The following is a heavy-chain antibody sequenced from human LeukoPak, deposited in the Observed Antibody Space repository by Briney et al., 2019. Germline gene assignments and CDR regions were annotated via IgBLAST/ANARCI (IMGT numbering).Heavy chain of an antibody. V-gene: IGHV1-18*01. CDR3: ARGLSSRLPRDY. CDR1: GYTFTSYG. J-gene: IGHJ4*02. D-gene: IGHD6-25*01. Sequence: GASVKVCCKASGYTFTSYGISWVRQAPGQGLEWMGWISAYNGNTNYAQKLQGRGTMTTDTSTSTAYMELRSLTSDDTAVYYCARGLSSRLPRDYWGQGTLVTVSS. CDR2: ISAYNGNT.